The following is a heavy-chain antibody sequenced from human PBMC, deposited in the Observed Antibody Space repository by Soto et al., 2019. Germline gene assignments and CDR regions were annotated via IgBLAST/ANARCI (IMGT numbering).Heavy chain of an antibody. CDR2: IYHSGST. Sequence: PSETLSLTCAVSGGSISSSNWWSWVRQPPGKGLEWIGEIYHSGSTNYNPSLKSRVTISVDKSKNQFSLKLSSVTAADTAVYYCARFPSIAARPDAFDIWGQGTMVTVSS. CDR1: GGSISSSNW. J-gene: IGHJ3*02. V-gene: IGHV4-4*02. CDR3: ARFPSIAARPDAFDI. D-gene: IGHD6-6*01.